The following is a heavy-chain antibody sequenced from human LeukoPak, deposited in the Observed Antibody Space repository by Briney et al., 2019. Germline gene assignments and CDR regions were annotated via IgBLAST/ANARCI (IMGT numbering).Heavy chain of an antibody. J-gene: IGHJ4*02. D-gene: IGHD6-19*01. CDR1: GGSISSYY. Sequence: SETLSLTCTVSGGSISSYYWSWIRQPPGKGLEWIGYIYYSGSTNYNPSLKSRVTISVDTSKNQFSLKLSSVTAADTAVYYCASLTLINDSSGSNYWGQGTLVTVSS. CDR2: IYYSGST. CDR3: ASLTLINDSSGSNY. V-gene: IGHV4-59*01.